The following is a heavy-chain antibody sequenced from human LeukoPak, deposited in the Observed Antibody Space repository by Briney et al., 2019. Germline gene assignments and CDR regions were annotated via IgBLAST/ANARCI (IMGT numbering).Heavy chain of an antibody. CDR2: IYSGGST. CDR1: GFTFSSYT. CDR3: AREYYDILTGYLHFDY. V-gene: IGHV3-66*01. Sequence: PGGSLRLSCAASGFTFSSYTMNWVRQAPGKGLEWVSVIYSGGSTYYADSVKGRFTISRDNSKNTLYLQMNSLRAEDTAVYYCAREYYDILTGYLHFDYWDQGTLVTVSS. D-gene: IGHD3-9*01. J-gene: IGHJ4*02.